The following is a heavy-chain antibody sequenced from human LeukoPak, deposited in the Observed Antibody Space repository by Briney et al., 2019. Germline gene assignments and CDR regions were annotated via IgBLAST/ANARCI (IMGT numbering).Heavy chain of an antibody. CDR2: IYYSGST. J-gene: IGHJ4*02. Sequence: SETLSLTCTVSGYSISSGYYWGWIRQPPGKGLEWIGYIYYSGSTNYNPSLKSRVTISVDTSKNQFSLKLSSVTAADTAVYYCARHYQVAGTGAYFDYWGQGTLVTVSS. D-gene: IGHD6-19*01. CDR1: GYSISSGYY. V-gene: IGHV4-38-2*02. CDR3: ARHYQVAGTGAYFDY.